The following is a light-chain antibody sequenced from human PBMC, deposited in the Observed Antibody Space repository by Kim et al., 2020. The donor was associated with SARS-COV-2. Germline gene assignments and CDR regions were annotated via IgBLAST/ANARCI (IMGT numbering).Light chain of an antibody. Sequence: GDRVTITCLASQGINIWLAWYQQKPGKAPNLLIYDASNLENGVPSRFSGSGSGTQFTLTISSLQPDDFATYYCQEYKSDSWTFGQGTKVDIK. CDR1: QGINIW. CDR3: QEYKSDSWT. CDR2: DAS. V-gene: IGKV1-5*01. J-gene: IGKJ1*01.